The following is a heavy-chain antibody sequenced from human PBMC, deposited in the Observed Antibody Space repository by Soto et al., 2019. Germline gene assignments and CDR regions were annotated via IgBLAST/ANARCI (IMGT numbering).Heavy chain of an antibody. D-gene: IGHD6-13*01. J-gene: IGHJ4*02. CDR2: VYYTGST. CDR1: GGSISGSY. CDR3: ARGSSSWYTGFDY. V-gene: IGHV4-59*12. Sequence: SETLSLTCSVSGGSISGSYWSWIRQSPGKGLEWLGYVYYTGSTNYSPSLRSRVSISVDTSKNEFSLRLSSVTAADTAVYYCARGSSSWYTGFDYWGQGTLVTVSS.